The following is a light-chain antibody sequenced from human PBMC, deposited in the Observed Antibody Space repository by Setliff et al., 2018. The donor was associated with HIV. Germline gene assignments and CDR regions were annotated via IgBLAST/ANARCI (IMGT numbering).Light chain of an antibody. Sequence: QSVLTQPASASRSPGQSITLSCTGTSSDIGNYNLVSWYQHHPGKAPKLIIYEVSKRPSGVSTRFSGSKSGNTASLTISGLQAEDEADYYCCSYARSSTYVFGTGTKVTVL. CDR1: SSDIGNYNL. V-gene: IGLV2-23*02. CDR3: CSYARSSTYV. J-gene: IGLJ1*01. CDR2: EVS.